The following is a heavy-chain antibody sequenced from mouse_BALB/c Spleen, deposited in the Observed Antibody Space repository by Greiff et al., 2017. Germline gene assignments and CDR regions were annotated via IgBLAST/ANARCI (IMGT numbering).Heavy chain of an antibody. CDR1: GDSITSGY. Sequence: EVKLMESGPSLVKPSQTLSLTCSVTGDSITSGYWNWIRKFPGNKLEYMGYISYSGSTYYNPSLKSRISITRDTSKNQYYLQLNSVTTEDTATYYCARSHGLHWYFDVWGAGTTVTVSS. J-gene: IGHJ1*01. CDR3: ARSHGLHWYFDV. D-gene: IGHD3-1*01. V-gene: IGHV3-8*02. CDR2: ISYSGST.